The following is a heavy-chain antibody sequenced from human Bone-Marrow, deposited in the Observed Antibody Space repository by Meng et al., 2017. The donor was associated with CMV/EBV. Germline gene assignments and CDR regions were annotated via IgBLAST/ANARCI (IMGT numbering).Heavy chain of an antibody. D-gene: IGHD3-10*01. V-gene: IGHV3-21*01. CDR3: ARDTDYGSGRGYYFDY. Sequence: GESLKISCAASGFTFSSYSMNWVRQAPGKGLEWVSSISSSSSYIYYADSVKGRFTISRDNAKNSLYLQMNSLRAEDTAVYYCARDTDYGSGRGYYFDYWGQRTLVTVSS. CDR2: ISSSSSYI. CDR1: GFTFSSYS. J-gene: IGHJ4*02.